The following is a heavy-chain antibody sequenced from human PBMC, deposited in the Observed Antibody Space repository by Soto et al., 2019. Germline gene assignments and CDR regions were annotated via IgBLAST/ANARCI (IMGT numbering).Heavy chain of an antibody. CDR3: ARTTGVTRILNPDHGMDV. D-gene: IGHD3-10*01. Sequence: SETLSLTSTVSGDSISSGGYYWSWIRQHPGKGLEWIGYIYYSGSTYYNPSLKSRVTISVDTSKNQFSLKRRSVTAADTAVYSCARTTGVTRILNPDHGMDVWGQGTTVTVS. CDR2: IYYSGST. CDR1: GDSISSGGYY. J-gene: IGHJ6*01. V-gene: IGHV4-31*03.